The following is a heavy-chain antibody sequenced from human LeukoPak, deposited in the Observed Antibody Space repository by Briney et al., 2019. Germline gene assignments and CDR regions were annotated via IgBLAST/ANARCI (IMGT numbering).Heavy chain of an antibody. CDR2: ISWNSGSI. Sequence: GGSLRLSCAVSGFTFSNYSMNWVRQTPGKGLEWVSGISWNSGSIGYADSVKGRFTISRDNAKNSLYLQMNSLRAEDTALYYCAKGRYYYDSSGYSTSFDYWGQGTLVTVSS. CDR1: GFTFSNYS. D-gene: IGHD3-22*01. J-gene: IGHJ4*02. V-gene: IGHV3-9*01. CDR3: AKGRYYYDSSGYSTSFDY.